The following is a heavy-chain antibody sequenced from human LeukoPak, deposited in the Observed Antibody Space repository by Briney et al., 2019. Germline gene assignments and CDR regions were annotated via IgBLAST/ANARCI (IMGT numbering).Heavy chain of an antibody. J-gene: IGHJ4*02. CDR3: TRDPQPGSYYPWYFAY. V-gene: IGHV3-21*06. CDR2: ISGGSTSI. CDR1: GFSFTGYT. Sequence: AGGSLRLSCAASGFSFTGYTMNWVRQAPGKGLEWVSSISGGSTSIDYADSVKGRFTISRDNANNALYLQMNSLRAEDTAIYYCTRDPQPGSYYPWYFAYWGQGTLVTVSS. D-gene: IGHD3-10*01.